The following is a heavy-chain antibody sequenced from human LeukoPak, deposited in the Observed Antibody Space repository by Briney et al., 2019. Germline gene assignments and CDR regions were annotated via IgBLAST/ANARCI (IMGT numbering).Heavy chain of an antibody. CDR1: GYTFTSYA. J-gene: IGHJ4*02. D-gene: IGHD2-15*01. CDR3: AREAHTQYCSGGSCYGGVY. Sequence: ASVKVSCKASGYTFTSYAIHWVRQAPGQRLEWMGWINAGKGNTKYSQKFQGRVTITRDTSASTAYMELSSLRSEDTAVYYCAREAHTQYCSGGSCYGGVYWGQGTLVTVSS. V-gene: IGHV1-3*01. CDR2: INAGKGNT.